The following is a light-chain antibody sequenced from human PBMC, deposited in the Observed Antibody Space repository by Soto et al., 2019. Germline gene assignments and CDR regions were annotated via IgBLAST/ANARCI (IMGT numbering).Light chain of an antibody. CDR2: SAS. V-gene: IGKV1-9*01. CDR3: QQLNGYQLA. Sequence: DIPLTQSPSFLSASVGDTVTITCRARQGMSTYLAWYQQKPGKVPKLLIRSASTLQSGVPPRFSGGGSGTEFTLTISTLQPDDSGIYYCQQLNGYQLAFGGGTNVEIK. J-gene: IGKJ4*01. CDR1: QGMSTY.